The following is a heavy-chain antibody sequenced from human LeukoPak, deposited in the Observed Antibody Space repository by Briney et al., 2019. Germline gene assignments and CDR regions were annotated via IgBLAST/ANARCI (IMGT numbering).Heavy chain of an antibody. CDR1: GFTFSSYA. CDR2: ISGSGGST. Sequence: GGSLRLSCAASGFTFSSYAMSWVRQAPGKGLESVSAISGSGGSTYYADSVKGRFTISRDNSKNTLYLQMNSLRAEDTAVYYCAKSLTAAGQVFDYWGQGTLVTVSS. J-gene: IGHJ4*02. V-gene: IGHV3-23*01. CDR3: AKSLTAAGQVFDY. D-gene: IGHD6-13*01.